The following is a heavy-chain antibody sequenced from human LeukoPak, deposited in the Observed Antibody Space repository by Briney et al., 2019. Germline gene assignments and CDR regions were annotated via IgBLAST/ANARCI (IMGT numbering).Heavy chain of an antibody. CDR2: INHSGST. J-gene: IGHJ5*02. CDR1: GGSFSGYY. D-gene: IGHD3-10*01. CDR3: ARGGYYGSGNDFRFDP. V-gene: IGHV4-34*01. Sequence: PSATLSLTCAVYGGSFSGYYWSRIRQPPGKGLEWIGEINHSGSTNYNPSLKSRVTISVDTSKNQFSLKLNSVTAADTAVYYCARGGYYGSGNDFRFDPWGQGTLVTVSS.